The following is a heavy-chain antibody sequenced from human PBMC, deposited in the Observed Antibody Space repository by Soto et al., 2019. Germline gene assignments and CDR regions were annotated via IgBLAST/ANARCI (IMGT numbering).Heavy chain of an antibody. Sequence: GGSLRLSCAASGFTFSNAWMSWVRQAPGKGLEWVGRIKSKTDGGTTDYAAPAKGRFTISRDDSKNTLYLQMNSLKTEDTAVYYCTTAVGATNYYYYGMDVWGQGTTVTVSS. J-gene: IGHJ6*02. CDR2: IKSKTDGGTT. V-gene: IGHV3-15*01. CDR1: GFTFSNAW. D-gene: IGHD1-26*01. CDR3: TTAVGATNYYYYGMDV.